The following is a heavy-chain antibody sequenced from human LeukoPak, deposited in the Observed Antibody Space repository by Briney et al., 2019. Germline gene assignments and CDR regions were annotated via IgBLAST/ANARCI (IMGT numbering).Heavy chain of an antibody. CDR3: AKVRAGTTGGFDY. V-gene: IGHV3-7*03. D-gene: IGHD1/OR15-1a*01. Sequence: GGSLRLSCAASGFIFRNYWLAWVRQVPGKGLEWVANINQDGSERNYVDSLRGRFTISRDNAKNSLYLQMNSLRAEDTALYYCAKVRAGTTGGFDYWGQGTLVTVSS. CDR2: INQDGSER. CDR1: GFIFRNYW. J-gene: IGHJ4*02.